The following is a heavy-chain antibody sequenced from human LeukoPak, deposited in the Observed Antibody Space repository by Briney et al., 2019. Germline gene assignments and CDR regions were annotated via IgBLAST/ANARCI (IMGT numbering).Heavy chain of an antibody. V-gene: IGHV4-39*07. CDR1: GDSISSSSYY. Sequence: SETLSLTCSVSGDSISSSSYYWVWIRQPPGKGLEWIGSIYYSGTTYYNPSLKSPVTISVDTSKNQFSLRLSSVTAADTAVYYCARSKPYYYGSGSSYVCDWGQGILVTVSS. J-gene: IGHJ4*02. D-gene: IGHD3-10*01. CDR2: IYYSGTT. CDR3: ARSKPYYYGSGSSYVCD.